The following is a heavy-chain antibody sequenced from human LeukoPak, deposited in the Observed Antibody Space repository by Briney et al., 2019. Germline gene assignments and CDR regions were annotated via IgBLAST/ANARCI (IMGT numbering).Heavy chain of an antibody. V-gene: IGHV3-48*03. Sequence: GGSLRLSCAASGFTFIRFNMNWVRQTPGKGLEWVSYISGAGTSKYYADSVKGRFTISRDNAKSSLYLQMNSLRAEDTAVYYCAKVDMGWGQGTLVTVSS. CDR1: GFTFIRFN. CDR2: ISGAGTSK. CDR3: AKVDMG. D-gene: IGHD2-15*01. J-gene: IGHJ4*02.